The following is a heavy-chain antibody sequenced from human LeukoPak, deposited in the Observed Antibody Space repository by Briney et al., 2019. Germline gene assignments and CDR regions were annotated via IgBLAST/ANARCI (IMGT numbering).Heavy chain of an antibody. Sequence: GASVKVSCKASGGTFSSYAISWVRQAPGQGLEWMGGIIPIFGTANYAQKFQGRVTNTTDESTSTAYMELSSLRSEDTAVYYCARGTYYYDSSTYPMDVWGKGTTVTVSS. CDR2: IIPIFGTA. J-gene: IGHJ6*03. CDR3: ARGTYYYDSSTYPMDV. V-gene: IGHV1-69*05. CDR1: GGTFSSYA. D-gene: IGHD3-22*01.